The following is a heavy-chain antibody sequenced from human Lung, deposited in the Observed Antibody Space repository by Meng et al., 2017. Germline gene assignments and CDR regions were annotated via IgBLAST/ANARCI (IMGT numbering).Heavy chain of an antibody. V-gene: IGHV4-34*01. Sequence: QVRHRSGAAGVLTPSVTLALTCVVSGGSFSDYYGSWIRQPPGKGREWIGEINHSGSTNYNPSLESRATISVDTSQNNLSLKLSSVTAADSAVYYCARGPTTMAHDFDYWGQGTLVTVSS. CDR3: ARGPTTMAHDFDY. CDR1: GGSFSDYY. J-gene: IGHJ4*02. D-gene: IGHD4-11*01. CDR2: INHSGST.